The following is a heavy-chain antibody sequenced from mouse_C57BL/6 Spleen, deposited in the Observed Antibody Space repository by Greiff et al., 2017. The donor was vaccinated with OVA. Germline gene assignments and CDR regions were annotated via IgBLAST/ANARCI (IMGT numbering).Heavy chain of an antibody. J-gene: IGHJ4*01. Sequence: QVQLQQPGAELVMPGASVKLSCKASGYTFTSYWMHWVKQRPGQGLEWIGVIDPSDSYTNYNQKFKGKSTLTVDKSSSTAYMQLSSLTSEDSAVDYCSRSQLRYAMDYWGQGTSVTVSS. CDR2: IDPSDSYT. CDR3: SRSQLRYAMDY. V-gene: IGHV1-69*01. CDR1: GYTFTSYW. D-gene: IGHD6-1*01.